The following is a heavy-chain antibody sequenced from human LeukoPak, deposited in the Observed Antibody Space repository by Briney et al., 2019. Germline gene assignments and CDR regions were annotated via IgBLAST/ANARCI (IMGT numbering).Heavy chain of an antibody. V-gene: IGHV1-69*04. CDR3: ARVGLMTPDDAFDI. CDR2: IIPILGIA. D-gene: IGHD2-8*01. J-gene: IGHJ3*02. CDR1: GGTFSSYA. Sequence: SVKVSCTASGGTFSSYAVSWVRQAPGQGLEWMGRIIPILGIANYAQKFQGRVTITADKSTSTAYMELSSLRSEDTAVYYCARVGLMTPDDAFDIWGQGTMVTVSS.